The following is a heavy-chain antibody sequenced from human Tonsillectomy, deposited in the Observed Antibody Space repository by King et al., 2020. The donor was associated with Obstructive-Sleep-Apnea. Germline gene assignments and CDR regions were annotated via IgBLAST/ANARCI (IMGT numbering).Heavy chain of an antibody. Sequence: QLQESGPGLVKPSETLSLTCTVSGGSISSSSYYWGWIRQPPGKGLEWIGSIYYSGSTYYNPSLKSRVTISVDTSKNQFSLKLSSVTAADTAVYYCARDARVDSWFDPWGQGTLVTVSS. D-gene: IGHD2-15*01. J-gene: IGHJ5*02. CDR2: IYYSGST. V-gene: IGHV4-39*07. CDR1: GGSISSSSYY. CDR3: ARDARVDSWFDP.